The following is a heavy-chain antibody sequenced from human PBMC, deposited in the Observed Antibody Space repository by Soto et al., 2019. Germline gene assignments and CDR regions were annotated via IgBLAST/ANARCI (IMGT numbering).Heavy chain of an antibody. V-gene: IGHV3-30-3*01. J-gene: IGHJ4*02. CDR3: ARDLRGTSDFDY. Sequence: QVQLVESGGGVVQPGRSLRLSCAASGFTFSSYAMHWVRQAPGKGLEWVAVISYDGSNKYYADSVKGRFTISRDNSKNTLYLQMNSLRAEDTAVYYCARDLRGTSDFDYWGQGTLVTVSS. CDR1: GFTFSSYA. D-gene: IGHD3-10*01. CDR2: ISYDGSNK.